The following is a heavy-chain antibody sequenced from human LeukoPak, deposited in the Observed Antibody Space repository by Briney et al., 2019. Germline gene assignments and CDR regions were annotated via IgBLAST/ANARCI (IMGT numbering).Heavy chain of an antibody. D-gene: IGHD2/OR15-2a*01. CDR3: TTVTHFYL. CDR1: GFTFSGAW. Sequence: GGSLRLSCAGSGFTFSGAWLSWVRQAPGEGLEWIGRIQGGGTTDYAAPVKGRFTISRDDSKATLYLQMNSLKTEDTAIYYCTTVTHFYLGGQGILVTVPS. J-gene: IGHJ4*02. CDR2: IQGGGTT. V-gene: IGHV3-15*01.